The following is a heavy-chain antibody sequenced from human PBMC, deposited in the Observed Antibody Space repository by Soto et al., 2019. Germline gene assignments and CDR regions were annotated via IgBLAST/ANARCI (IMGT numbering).Heavy chain of an antibody. Sequence: EVQLLESGGGLAQPGGSLRLSCVTSGFSFSSYGMTWVRQAPGKGLEWVSAVGMSGDYTYYADSVRGRFTISRDNSRNTLYLQMNSLRAEDTAVYFCAKAAHGHNTDAFHFWGQGTMVTVSS. CDR2: VGMSGDYT. CDR3: AKAAHGHNTDAFHF. J-gene: IGHJ3*01. V-gene: IGHV3-23*01. CDR1: GFSFSSYG. D-gene: IGHD1-20*01.